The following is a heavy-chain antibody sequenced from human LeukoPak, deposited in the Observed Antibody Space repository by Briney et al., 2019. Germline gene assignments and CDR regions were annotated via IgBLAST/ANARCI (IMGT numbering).Heavy chain of an antibody. J-gene: IGHJ4*02. CDR1: GFTFSSSA. D-gene: IGHD3-22*01. CDR3: ARAYYYDSSGRFDY. V-gene: IGHV3-23*01. Sequence: GGSLRLSCAASGFTFSSSAMSWVRQAPGKGLEWVSNISGSGSGGSTYYADSVKGRFTISRDNAKNSLYLQMNSLRAEDTAVYYCARAYYYDSSGRFDYWGQGTLVTVSS. CDR2: ISGSGSGGST.